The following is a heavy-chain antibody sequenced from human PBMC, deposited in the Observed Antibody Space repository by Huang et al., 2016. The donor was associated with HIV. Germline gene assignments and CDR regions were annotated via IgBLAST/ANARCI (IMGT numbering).Heavy chain of an antibody. V-gene: IGHV7-4-1*02. CDR1: GYTFTTYS. J-gene: IGHJ4*02. CDR2: IKTKTGKP. CDR3: ARYRLTGTFLDS. Sequence: QVQLVQSGSELRKPGASVKVSCKASGYTFTTYSLIWVRQAPGQGLGWMGGIKTKTGKPTYAQGFTGRFVFSLDTTVSTAYLQISSLKTDDTAKYFGARYRLTGTFLDSWGQGTQVTVSS. D-gene: IGHD3-9*01.